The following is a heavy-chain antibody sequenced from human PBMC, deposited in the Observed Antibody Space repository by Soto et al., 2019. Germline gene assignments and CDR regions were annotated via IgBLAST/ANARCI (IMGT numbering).Heavy chain of an antibody. Sequence: EVQLVESGGGLVQPGESLRLSCAASGFTFGRSWMTWVRQAPGKGLEWVANIKPDGSEKDYVDSVKGRFTISRDNAQNSLYLQLNSLRVEDTAVYYCARDSGRGWALDTWGQGTTVTVSS. CDR2: IKPDGSEK. V-gene: IGHV3-7*04. CDR3: ARDSGRGWALDT. J-gene: IGHJ3*02. CDR1: GFTFGRSW. D-gene: IGHD2-15*01.